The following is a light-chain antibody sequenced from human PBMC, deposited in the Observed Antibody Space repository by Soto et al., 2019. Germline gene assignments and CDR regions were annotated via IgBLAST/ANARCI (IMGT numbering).Light chain of an antibody. CDR3: AAWDDSLHGPV. V-gene: IGLV1-44*01. CDR1: SPNIGTNT. CDR2: RNN. J-gene: IGLJ3*02. Sequence: QSVLTQPPSASGTPGQRVAISCSGSSPNIGTNTVSWYHQLPGTAPKLLIYRNNQRLSGVPERFSGSKSGTSASLAISGLQSEDEADYYCAAWDDSLHGPVFGGGTQLTVL.